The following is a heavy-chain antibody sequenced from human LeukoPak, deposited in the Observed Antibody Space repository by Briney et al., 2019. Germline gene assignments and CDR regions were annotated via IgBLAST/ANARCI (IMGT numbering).Heavy chain of an antibody. CDR2: LYWDDDQ. CDR1: GVLLSNQGVR. D-gene: IGHD1-20*01. J-gene: IGHJ4*02. Sequence: GSTHAEATQTLTLTGSSSGVLLSNQGVRLCGIRPPPGKPLEWLALLYWDDDQRYNPSLKSRLTTTKDTSQNQLVLTMTNMYPVDTATYDCAHRGGITGTSGGYFDYWDQGTLVTVSS. V-gene: IGHV2-5*02. CDR3: AHRGGITGTSGGYFDY.